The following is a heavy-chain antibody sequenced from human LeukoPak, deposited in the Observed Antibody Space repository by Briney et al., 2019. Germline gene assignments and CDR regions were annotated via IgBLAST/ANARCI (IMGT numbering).Heavy chain of an antibody. Sequence: SETLSLTCAVSGYSISSGYYWGWIRQPPGKGLEWIGSIYHSGSTYYNPSLKSRVTISVNTSENQFSLKLSSVPAADTAVYYCARPSSGYYRVDYWGQGTLVTVSS. CDR3: ARPSSGYYRVDY. J-gene: IGHJ4*02. D-gene: IGHD3-22*01. CDR1: GYSISSGYY. V-gene: IGHV4-38-2*01. CDR2: IYHSGST.